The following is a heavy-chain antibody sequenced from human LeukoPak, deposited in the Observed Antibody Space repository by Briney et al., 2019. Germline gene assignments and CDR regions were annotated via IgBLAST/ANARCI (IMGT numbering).Heavy chain of an antibody. J-gene: IGHJ4*02. CDR1: GFTFSSYA. CDR2: ISGSGGST. CDR3: ATVAAAGHGDY. V-gene: IGHV3-23*01. D-gene: IGHD2-15*01. Sequence: GGSLRLSCAASGFTFSSYAMSWVRQAPGKGLEWVSAISGSGGSTYYANSVKGRFTISRDNSKNTLYLQMNSLKTEDTAVYYCATVAAAGHGDYWGQGTLVIVSS.